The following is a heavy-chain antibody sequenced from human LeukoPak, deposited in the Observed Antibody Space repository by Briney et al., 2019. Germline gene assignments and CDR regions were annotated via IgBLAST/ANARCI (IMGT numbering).Heavy chain of an antibody. D-gene: IGHD3-10*01. J-gene: IGHJ6*03. V-gene: IGHV4-61*02. CDR3: ARETVGSYYYYYMDV. CDR2: IYTSGST. CDR1: GGSISSGSYY. Sequence: SETLSLTCTVSGGSISSGSYYWSWIRQPAGKGLEWIGRIYTSGSTNYNPSLKSRVTISVDTSKNQFSLKLSSVTAADTAVYYCARETVGSYYYYYMDVWGQGTTVTVSS.